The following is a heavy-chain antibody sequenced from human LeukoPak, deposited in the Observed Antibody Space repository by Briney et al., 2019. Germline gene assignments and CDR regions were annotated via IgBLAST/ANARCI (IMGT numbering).Heavy chain of an antibody. V-gene: IGHV3-23*01. D-gene: IGHD5-24*01. CDR3: AKILERELQYYYYGMDV. Sequence: PGGSLRLSCAASGFTFSSYTMSWVRQAPGKGLEWVSTITTSDGNTYYADSVKGRFAISRDNSKNTLYLQMNSLRAEDTAVYYCAKILERELQYYYYGMDVWGQGTSVTVSS. CDR1: GFTFSSYT. CDR2: ITTSDGNT. J-gene: IGHJ6*02.